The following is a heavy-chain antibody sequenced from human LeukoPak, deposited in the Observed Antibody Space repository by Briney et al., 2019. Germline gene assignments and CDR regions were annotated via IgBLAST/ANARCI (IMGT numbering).Heavy chain of an antibody. CDR3: ARGLDYDILTGYYPDAFDI. D-gene: IGHD3-9*01. CDR2: IYPGDSDT. CDR1: GYSFTSYW. V-gene: IGHV5-51*01. J-gene: IGHJ3*02. Sequence: GESLEISCKGSGYSFTSYWIGWVRQMPGKGLEWMGIIYPGDSDTRYSPSFQGQVTISADKSISTAYLQWSSLKASDTAMYYCARGLDYDILTGYYPDAFDIWGQGTMVTVSS.